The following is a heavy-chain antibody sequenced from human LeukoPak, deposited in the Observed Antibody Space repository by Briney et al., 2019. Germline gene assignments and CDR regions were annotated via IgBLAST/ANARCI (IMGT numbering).Heavy chain of an antibody. J-gene: IGHJ3*02. CDR3: ARDSGSCRGCAFDI. CDR2: IKQDGSEK. CDR1: GFTFSSYW. D-gene: IGHD6-13*01. V-gene: IGHV3-7*01. Sequence: PGGSLRLSCAASGFTFSSYWMSWVRQAPGKGLEWVANIKQDGSEKYYVDSVKGRFTISRDNAKNSLYLEMNSLRAEDTAVYYCARDSGSCRGCAFDIWGQGTMVTVSS.